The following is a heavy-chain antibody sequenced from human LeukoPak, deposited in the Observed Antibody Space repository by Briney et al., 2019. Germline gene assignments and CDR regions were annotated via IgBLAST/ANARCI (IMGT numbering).Heavy chain of an antibody. CDR3: AIDPNWGTHP. CDR2: IGNNGGGI. CDR1: GFTFSTYT. V-gene: IGHV3-23*01. D-gene: IGHD7-27*01. J-gene: IGHJ5*02. Sequence: GGSLRLSCAASGFTFSTYTMYWVRHPPGKGLEWVSIIGNNGGGIHYADSVRGRFTISRDNSKNALYLQMNSLRVEDTAVYYCAIDPNWGTHPWGQGVLVTVSS.